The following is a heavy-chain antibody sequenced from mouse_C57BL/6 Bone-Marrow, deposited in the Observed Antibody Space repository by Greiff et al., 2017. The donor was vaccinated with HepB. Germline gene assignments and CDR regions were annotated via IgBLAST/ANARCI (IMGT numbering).Heavy chain of an antibody. CDR2: IHPNSGST. J-gene: IGHJ2*01. D-gene: IGHD2-4*01. CDR1: GYTFTSYW. V-gene: IGHV1-64*01. Sequence: LQQPGAELVKPGASVKLSCKASGYTFTSYWMHWVKQRPGQGLEWIGMIHPNSGSTNYNEKFKSKATLTVDKSSSTAYMQLSSLTSEDSAVYYCARWGLRREGFDYWGQGTTLTVSS. CDR3: ARWGLRREGFDY.